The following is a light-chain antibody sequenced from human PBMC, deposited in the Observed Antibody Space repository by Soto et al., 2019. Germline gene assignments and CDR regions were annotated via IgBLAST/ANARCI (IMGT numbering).Light chain of an antibody. CDR2: EAS. Sequence: DIQMTQSPSTLSASVGDRITITCRARQSVSSWLAWYQQKPGKAPKLLIYEASILKSGVPSRFSGSGSGTEFTLTISSLQPDDFATYYCQQYGRFSWTFGQGTKVDIK. J-gene: IGKJ1*01. CDR3: QQYGRFSWT. V-gene: IGKV1-5*01. CDR1: QSVSSW.